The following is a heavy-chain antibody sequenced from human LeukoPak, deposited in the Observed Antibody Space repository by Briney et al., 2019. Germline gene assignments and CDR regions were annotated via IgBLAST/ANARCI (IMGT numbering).Heavy chain of an antibody. J-gene: IGHJ5*02. CDR2: INHSGST. V-gene: IGHV4-34*01. CDR3: AILGRYGSSSA. CDR1: GGSFSGYY. Sequence: SETLSLTCAVYGGSFSGYYWSWIRQPPGKGLEWIGEINHSGSTNYNPSLKSRVTISVDTSKNQFSLKLSSVTAAVTAVYYCAILGRYGSSSAWGQGTLVTVSS. D-gene: IGHD6-6*01.